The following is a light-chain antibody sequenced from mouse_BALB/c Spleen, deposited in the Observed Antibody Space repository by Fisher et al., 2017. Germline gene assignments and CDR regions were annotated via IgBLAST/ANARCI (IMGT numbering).Light chain of an antibody. V-gene: IGKV4-79*01. Sequence: IVLTQSPAIMSASPGEKVTLTCSASSSVSSSYLYWYQQKPGSSPKLWIYSTSNLASGVPSRFSGSGSGTFYSLTISSVEAEDAADYYCHQWSSYTFGGGTKLEIK. CDR3: HQWSSYT. CDR1: SSVSSSY. CDR2: STS. J-gene: IGKJ2*01.